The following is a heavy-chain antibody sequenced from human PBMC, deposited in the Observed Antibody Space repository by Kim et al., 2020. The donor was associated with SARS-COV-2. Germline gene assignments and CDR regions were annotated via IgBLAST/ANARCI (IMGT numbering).Heavy chain of an antibody. D-gene: IGHD1-1*01. CDR3: ARERGAYNLDNWVDP. V-gene: IGHV3-33*01. J-gene: IGHJ5*02. CDR1: GFTFSSYG. CDR2: IWYDGSNK. Sequence: GGSLRLSCAASGFTFSSYGMHWVRQAPGKGLEWVAVIWYDGSNKYYGDSVKGRFTISRDNSKNTLYLEMNSLRVEDTAVYYCARERGAYNLDNWVDPWGQGTLVTVSS.